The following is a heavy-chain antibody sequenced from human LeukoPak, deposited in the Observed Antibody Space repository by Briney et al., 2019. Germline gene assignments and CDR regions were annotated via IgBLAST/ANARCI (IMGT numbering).Heavy chain of an antibody. CDR1: GGSFSGYY. V-gene: IGHV4-34*01. CDR2: INHRGST. D-gene: IGHD2-2*01. CDR3: AGNARASSDY. J-gene: IGHJ4*02. Sequence: SETLSLTCAVYGGSFSGYYRSWIRQPPGKGLEWIGEINHRGSTNYNPSLKSRVTISVDTSKNQFSLKLSSVTAADTAVYYWAGNARASSDYWGQGTLVTVSS.